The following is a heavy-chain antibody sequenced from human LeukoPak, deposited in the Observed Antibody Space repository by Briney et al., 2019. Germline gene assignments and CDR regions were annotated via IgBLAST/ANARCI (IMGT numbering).Heavy chain of an antibody. V-gene: IGHV4-59*01. CDR3: ARDVSSSGYNWFDP. D-gene: IGHD6-13*01. Sequence: SETLSLTCTVSGGSISSYYWSWIRQSPGKGLEWIGYIYYSGSTNLNPSLKSRVTISVDTSKNQFSLKLSSVTAADTAVYYCARDVSSSGYNWFDPWGQGTLVTVSS. J-gene: IGHJ5*02. CDR2: IYYSGST. CDR1: GGSISSYY.